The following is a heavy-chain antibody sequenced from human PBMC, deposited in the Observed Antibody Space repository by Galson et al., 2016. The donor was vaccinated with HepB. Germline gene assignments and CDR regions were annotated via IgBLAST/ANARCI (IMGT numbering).Heavy chain of an antibody. CDR2: IYSGGNT. J-gene: IGHJ4*02. Sequence: SLRLSCAASEFTVSNNYMSWVRQAPGKGLEWVSLIYSGGNTRYADSVKGRFTISRDNSKNTVYLQMNSLRAEDTAVYYCSTLNPPSPYFDYWGQGTLVTVSS. V-gene: IGHV3-53*01. CDR1: EFTVSNNY. CDR3: STLNPPSPYFDY.